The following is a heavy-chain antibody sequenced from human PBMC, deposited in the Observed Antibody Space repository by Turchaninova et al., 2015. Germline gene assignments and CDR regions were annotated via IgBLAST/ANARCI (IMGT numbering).Heavy chain of an antibody. CDR3: ARDSRWWNNRGYYYYGMDV. J-gene: IGHJ6*02. CDR1: GGSVSRSNW. V-gene: IGHV4-4*02. Sequence: QVQLQESGPGLVKPSGTLSLTCAVSGGSVSRSNWWGWARQLPGQGLEWIGEIYHSGSTNDNPSLKSRVTISVDKSKNHFSRKLSSVTAADTAVYYCARDSRWWNNRGYYYYGMDVWGQGTTVTVSS. CDR2: IYHSGST. D-gene: IGHD1/OR15-1a*01.